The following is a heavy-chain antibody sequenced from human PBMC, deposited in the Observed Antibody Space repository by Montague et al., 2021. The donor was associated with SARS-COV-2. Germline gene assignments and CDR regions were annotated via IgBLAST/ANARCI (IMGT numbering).Heavy chain of an antibody. CDR2: IYRNGNT. J-gene: IGHJ6*02. V-gene: IGHV4-38-2*02. CDR3: ARVSISYDPYDASYGMDV. CDR1: GYSISSGDY. Sequence: SETLSLTCTVSGYSISSGDYWGWIRQPPGKGLEWIGRIYRNGNTYYNTSLKSRVIITVDTSRNQLSLKLRSATAADTAAYYCARVSISYDPYDASYGMDVWGQGTTVTVSS. D-gene: IGHD3-3*01.